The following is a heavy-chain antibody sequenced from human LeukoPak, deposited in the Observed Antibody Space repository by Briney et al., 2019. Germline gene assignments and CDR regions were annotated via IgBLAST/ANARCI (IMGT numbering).Heavy chain of an antibody. D-gene: IGHD5-18*01. V-gene: IGHV4-30-2*01. CDR3: ARGNRGNGYSYGD. CDR1: GGSISSGGYY. Sequence: SETLSLTCTVSGGSISSGGYYWSWIRQPPGKGLEWIGYIYHSGSTYYNPSLKSRVTISVDRSKNQFSLKLSSVTAADTAVYYCARGNRGNGYSYGDWGQGTLVTVSS. CDR2: IYHSGST. J-gene: IGHJ4*02.